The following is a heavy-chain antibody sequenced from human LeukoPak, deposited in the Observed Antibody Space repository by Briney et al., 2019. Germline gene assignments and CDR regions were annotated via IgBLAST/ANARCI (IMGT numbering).Heavy chain of an antibody. J-gene: IGHJ6*03. V-gene: IGHV1-18*01. Sequence: ASVKVSCKASGYTFTSYAMNWVRQAPGQGLEWMGWISAYNGNTNYAQKLQGRVTMTTDTSTSTAYMELRSLRSDDTAVYYCARNGYYYDSTDWGYYYYYMDVWGKGTTVTVSS. CDR3: ARNGYYYDSTDWGYYYYYMDV. CDR2: ISAYNGNT. CDR1: GYTFTSYA. D-gene: IGHD3-22*01.